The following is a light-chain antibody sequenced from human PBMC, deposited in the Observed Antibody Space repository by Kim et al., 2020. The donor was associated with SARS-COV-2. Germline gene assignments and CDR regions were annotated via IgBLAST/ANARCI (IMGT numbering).Light chain of an antibody. CDR2: GNN. CDR3: QSYDSSLSGYV. Sequence: ELTQPPSVSGAPGQRVTISCTGGSSNIGAGYDVNWYQQLPGTAPKLLIFGNNHRPSGVPDRFSGSKSGTSASLAITGLQAADEADFYCQSYDSSLSGYVFGTGTKVTVL. CDR1: SSNIGAGYD. V-gene: IGLV1-40*01. J-gene: IGLJ1*01.